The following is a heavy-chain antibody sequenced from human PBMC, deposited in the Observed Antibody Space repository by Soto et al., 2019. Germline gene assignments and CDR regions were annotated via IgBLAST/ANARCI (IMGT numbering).Heavy chain of an antibody. J-gene: IGHJ4*02. Sequence: GGSLRLSCAASGFTFDDYAMHWVRQAPGKGLEWVSGISWNSGSIGYADSVKGRFTISRDNAKNSLYLQMNSLRAEDTALYYCAKDMAYSSGWRFDYWGQGTLVTVSS. D-gene: IGHD6-19*01. CDR3: AKDMAYSSGWRFDY. V-gene: IGHV3-9*01. CDR1: GFTFDDYA. CDR2: ISWNSGSI.